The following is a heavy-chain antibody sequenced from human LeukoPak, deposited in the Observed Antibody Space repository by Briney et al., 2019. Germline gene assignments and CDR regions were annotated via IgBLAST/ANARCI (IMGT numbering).Heavy chain of an antibody. CDR2: IRYDGSNK. Sequence: GGSLRLSCAASGFTFISYGMHWVRQAPGKGLEWVAFIRYDGSNKYYTDSVKGRFTISRDNSKNTLSLQMNSLRAEDTAVYYCARDLGMGTRIDFWGQGTLVTVPS. J-gene: IGHJ4*02. V-gene: IGHV3-30*02. D-gene: IGHD5-24*01. CDR1: GFTFISYG. CDR3: ARDLGMGTRIDF.